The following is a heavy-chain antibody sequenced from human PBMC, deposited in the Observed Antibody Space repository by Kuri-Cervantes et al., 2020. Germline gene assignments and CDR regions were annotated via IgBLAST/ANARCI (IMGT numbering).Heavy chain of an antibody. CDR1: GGSFSGYY. CDR2: IYYSGST. J-gene: IGHJ4*02. V-gene: IGHV4-34*01. CDR3: ASQDYYGSGFDY. D-gene: IGHD3-10*01. Sequence: SETLSLTCAVYGGSFSGYYWSWIRQPPGKGLEWIGSIYYSGSTYYNPSLKRRVTISVDTSKNQFSLKLSSVTTADTAVYYCASQDYYGSGFDYWGQGTLVTVSS.